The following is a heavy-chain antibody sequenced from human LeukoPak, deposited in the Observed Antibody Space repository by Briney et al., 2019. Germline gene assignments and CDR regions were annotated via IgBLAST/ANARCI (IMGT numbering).Heavy chain of an antibody. Sequence: GGSLRLSCAASGFTFSSYSMNWVRQAPGKGLEWVSSISSSSSYIYYADSVKGRFTISRDNAKNSLYLQMNSLRAEDTAVYYCARDRVRPDAFDIWGQGTMVTGSS. D-gene: IGHD1-1*01. CDR2: ISSSSSYI. V-gene: IGHV3-21*01. J-gene: IGHJ3*02. CDR1: GFTFSSYS. CDR3: ARDRVRPDAFDI.